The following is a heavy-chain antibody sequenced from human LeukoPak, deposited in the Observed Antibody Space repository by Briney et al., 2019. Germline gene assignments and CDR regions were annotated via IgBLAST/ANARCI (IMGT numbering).Heavy chain of an antibody. CDR3: AKVEDRADQYNWNDVVY. CDR1: GFTFSSYA. D-gene: IGHD1-1*01. CDR2: TSGSGGST. Sequence: GGSLRLSCAASGFTFSSYAMSWVRQAPGKGLEWVSATSGSGGSTYYADSVKGRFTISRDNSKNTLYLQMNSLRAEDTAVYYCAKVEDRADQYNWNDVVYWGQGTLVTVSS. J-gene: IGHJ4*02. V-gene: IGHV3-23*01.